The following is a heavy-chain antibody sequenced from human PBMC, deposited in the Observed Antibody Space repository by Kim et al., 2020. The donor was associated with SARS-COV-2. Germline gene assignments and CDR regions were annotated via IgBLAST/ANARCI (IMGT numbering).Heavy chain of an antibody. V-gene: IGHV3-48*03. J-gene: IGHJ3*02. D-gene: IGHD3-22*01. Sequence: GGSLRLSCAASGFTITSHYMNWVRQAPGKGLEWVSYISRTGDNIFYADSVKGRFTISRDSAKNSLYLHMSGLRVEDTAIYYCVRDSGYYESFPEAFDIWGQGTMVTVSS. CDR3: VRDSGYYESFPEAFDI. CDR2: ISRTGDNI. CDR1: GFTITSHY.